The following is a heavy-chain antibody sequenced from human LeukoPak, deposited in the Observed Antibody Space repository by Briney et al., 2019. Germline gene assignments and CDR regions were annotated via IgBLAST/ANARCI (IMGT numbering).Heavy chain of an antibody. D-gene: IGHD3-10*01. CDR2: IYSGGST. Sequence: PGGSLRLACAASAFTVSSNYMSWVGHAPGKGLEWVSVIYSGGSTYYADSVKGRVTISRDNSKNTLYLQMNSLRAEDTAVYYCARGLEVRGVLFDYCGQGTLVTVSS. J-gene: IGHJ4*02. CDR3: ARGLEVRGVLFDY. CDR1: AFTVSSNY. V-gene: IGHV3-53*01.